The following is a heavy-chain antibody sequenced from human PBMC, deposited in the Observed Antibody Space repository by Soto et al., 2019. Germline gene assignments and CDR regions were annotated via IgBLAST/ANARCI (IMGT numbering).Heavy chain of an antibody. CDR3: ARGLSGVVITWFDP. D-gene: IGHD3-3*01. CDR1: GFTLSSYA. J-gene: IGHJ5*02. V-gene: IGHV3-30-3*01. CDR2: TSYDGSNK. Sequence: HPGGSLRLSCAASGFTLSSYAMHWVRQAPGKGLEWVAVTSYDGSNKYYADSVKGRFTISRDNSKNTLYLQMNSLRLEDTAVYYCARGLSGVVITWFDPWGQGALVTV.